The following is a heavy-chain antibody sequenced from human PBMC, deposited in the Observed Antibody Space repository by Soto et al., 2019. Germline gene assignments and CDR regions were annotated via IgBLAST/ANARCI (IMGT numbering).Heavy chain of an antibody. CDR1: VGTFSSYA. CDR3: ARDRSSGSVDP. D-gene: IGHD3-22*01. Sequence: GXSVKVSCKASVGTFSSYAISWVRQAPGQGLEWMGGIIPIFGTANYAQKFQGRVTITADESTSTAYMELSSLRSEDTAVYYCARDRSSGSVDPWGQGALVTVSS. J-gene: IGHJ5*02. V-gene: IGHV1-69*13. CDR2: IIPIFGTA.